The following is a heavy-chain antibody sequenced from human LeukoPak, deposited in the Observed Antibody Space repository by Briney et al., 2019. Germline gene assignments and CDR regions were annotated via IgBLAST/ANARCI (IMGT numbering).Heavy chain of an antibody. CDR3: ATSTYYQHGMDV. CDR2: INSDGSST. CDR1: GFSFSSYW. V-gene: IGHV3-74*01. Sequence: GGSLRLSCAASGFSFSSYWMYWVRQAPGKGLVWISRINSDGSSTSHADSVKGRFTVSRDNAKNTLYLQMNCLRAEDTAVYYCATSTYYQHGMDVWGQGTTVTVSS. J-gene: IGHJ6*02. D-gene: IGHD5/OR15-5a*01.